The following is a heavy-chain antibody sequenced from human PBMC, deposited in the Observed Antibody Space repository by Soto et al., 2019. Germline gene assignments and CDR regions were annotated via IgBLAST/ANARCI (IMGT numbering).Heavy chain of an antibody. V-gene: IGHV3-21*01. CDR1: GFTFSSYS. CDR3: AREHGPTIAGMEV. J-gene: IGHJ6*02. D-gene: IGHD6-13*01. Sequence: GGSLRLSCAASGFTFSSYSMNWVRQAPGKGLEWVSSISSSSSYIYYADSVKGRFTISRDNAKNSLYLQMNSLRAEDTAVYYCAREHGPTIAGMEVWGQGTTVNVSS. CDR2: ISSSSSYI.